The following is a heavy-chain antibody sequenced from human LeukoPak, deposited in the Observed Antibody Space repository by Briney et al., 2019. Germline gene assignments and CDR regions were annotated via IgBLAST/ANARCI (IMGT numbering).Heavy chain of an antibody. D-gene: IGHD6-13*01. CDR3: ARGCSIAAAGNWFDP. CDR2: INHSGST. J-gene: IGHJ5*02. V-gene: IGHV4-34*01. Sequence: PPETLSLTCAIYGGSFSGYYWSWIRQPPGKGLEWIGEINHSGSTNYNPSLKSRVTISVDTSKNQFSLKLSSVTAADTAVYYCARGCSIAAAGNWFDPWGQGTLVTVSS. CDR1: GGSFSGYY.